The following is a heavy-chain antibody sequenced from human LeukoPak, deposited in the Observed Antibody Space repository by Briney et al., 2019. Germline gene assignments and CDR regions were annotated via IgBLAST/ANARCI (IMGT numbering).Heavy chain of an antibody. V-gene: IGHV1-46*01. CDR2: INPSGGST. D-gene: IGHD2-21*01. CDR3: ARVHAESSLSAVIDIGYFDY. CDR1: GYTFTSYY. Sequence: ASVKVSCKASGYTFTSYYMHWVRQAPGQGLEWMGIINPSGGSTSYAQKFQGRVTMTRDMSTSTVYMELSSLRSEDTAVYYCARVHAESSLSAVIDIGYFDYWGQGTLVTVSS. J-gene: IGHJ4*02.